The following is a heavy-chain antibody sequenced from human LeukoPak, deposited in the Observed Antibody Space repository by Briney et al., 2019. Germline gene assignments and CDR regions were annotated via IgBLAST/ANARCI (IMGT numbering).Heavy chain of an antibody. D-gene: IGHD4-17*01. V-gene: IGHV3-9*01. CDR2: ISWNSGSI. CDR3: AKGPETTEMTYYFDY. J-gene: IGHJ4*02. CDR1: GFTFDDYA. Sequence: GGSLRLSCAASGFTFDDYAMHWVRQAPGKGPEWVSGISWNSGSIGYADSVKGRFTISRDNSKNTLYLQMNSLRAEDTAVYYCAKGPETTEMTYYFDYWGQGTLVTVSS.